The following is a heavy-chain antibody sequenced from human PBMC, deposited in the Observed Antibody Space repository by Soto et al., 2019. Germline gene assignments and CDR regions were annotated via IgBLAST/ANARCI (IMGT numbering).Heavy chain of an antibody. Sequence: QMQLQESGPGLVKPSETLSLTCTVSGGSISSYYWSWIRQPPGKGLEWIGYIYYSGSTNYNPSLKSRVTISVDTSKNQFSLKLSSVTAADTAVYYCARNRIAVAGNFDYWGQGTLVTVSS. V-gene: IGHV4-59*01. J-gene: IGHJ4*02. CDR2: IYYSGST. CDR1: GGSISSYY. D-gene: IGHD6-19*01. CDR3: ARNRIAVAGNFDY.